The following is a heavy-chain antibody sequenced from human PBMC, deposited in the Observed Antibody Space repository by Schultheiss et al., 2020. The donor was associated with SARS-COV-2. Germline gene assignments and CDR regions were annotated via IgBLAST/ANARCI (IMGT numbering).Heavy chain of an antibody. Sequence: SETLSLTCTVSGGSISSSSYYWGWIRQPPGKGLEWIGSIYYSGTTYYNPSLKSRVTISVDTSKNQFSLKLSSVTAADTVVYYCARDRVVVVAATHFDYWGQGTLVTVSS. J-gene: IGHJ4*02. V-gene: IGHV4-39*07. CDR2: IYYSGTT. CDR1: GGSISSSSYY. D-gene: IGHD2-15*01. CDR3: ARDRVVVVAATHFDY.